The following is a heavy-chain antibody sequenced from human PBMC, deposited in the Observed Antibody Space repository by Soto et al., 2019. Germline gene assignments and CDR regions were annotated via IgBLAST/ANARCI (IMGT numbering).Heavy chain of an antibody. Sequence: SETLSLTGTVSGGSISSYYWSWIRQPPGKGLEWIGYIYYSGSTNYNPSLKSRVTISVDTSKNQFSLKLSSVTAADTAVYYCARGRSVLVATPVYWGQGTLVTVSS. J-gene: IGHJ4*02. CDR2: IYYSGST. CDR1: GGSISSYY. V-gene: IGHV4-59*01. D-gene: IGHD5-12*01. CDR3: ARGRSVLVATPVY.